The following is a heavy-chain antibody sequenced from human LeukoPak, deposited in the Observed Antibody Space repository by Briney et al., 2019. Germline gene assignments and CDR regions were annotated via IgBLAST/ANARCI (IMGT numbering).Heavy chain of an antibody. CDR2: ISAYNSNT. Sequence: GASVTVSFKASVYTFTSYGISWVGQAPGQGGEGVGWISAYNSNTNYAQKLQGRVTMTTDTSTSTPYMELRSLRSDDAAVYYCARDLTGGILTGYSYPLAWGQGPLVTVSS. CDR1: VYTFTSYG. J-gene: IGHJ5*02. D-gene: IGHD3-9*01. CDR3: ARDLTGGILTGYSYPLA. V-gene: IGHV1-18*01.